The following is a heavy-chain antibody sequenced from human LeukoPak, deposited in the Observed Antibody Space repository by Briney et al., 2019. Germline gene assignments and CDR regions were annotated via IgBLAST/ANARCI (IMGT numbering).Heavy chain of an antibody. D-gene: IGHD6-19*01. Sequence: ASVKVSCKASGYTFTGYYMHWVRQAPGQGLEWMGWINPNSGGTGYAQKFRGRVTMTRNTSISTAYMELSSLRSEDTAVYYCARGTWVAGNGVDYWRQGKLSASPQ. CDR1: GYTFTGYY. J-gene: IGHJ4*02. CDR3: ARGTWVAGNGVDY. V-gene: IGHV1-8*02. CDR2: INPNSGGT.